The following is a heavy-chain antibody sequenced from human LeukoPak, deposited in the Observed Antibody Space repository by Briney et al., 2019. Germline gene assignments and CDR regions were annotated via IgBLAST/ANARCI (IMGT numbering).Heavy chain of an antibody. CDR1: GYSFTSYW. CDR2: IYPGDSDT. J-gene: IGHJ6*02. V-gene: IGHV5-51*01. CDR3: EKGVSGTNFGMDV. D-gene: IGHD3-10*01. Sequence: GESLKISCQGSGYSFTSYWISWVRQMPGKGLEWMGIIYPGDSDTRYSPSFQGQVTISADKSISTAYLQWSSLKASDTAMYYCEKGVSGTNFGMDVWGQGTTVIVS.